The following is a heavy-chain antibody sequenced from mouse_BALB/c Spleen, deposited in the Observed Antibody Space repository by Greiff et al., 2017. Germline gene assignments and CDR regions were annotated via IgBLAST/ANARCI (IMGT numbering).Heavy chain of an antibody. D-gene: IGHD1-1*02. CDR3: ARNYYDYAMDY. CDR2: IWAGGST. Sequence: VKLMESGPGLVAPSQSLSITCTVSGFSLTSYGVHWVRQPPGKGLEWLGVIWAGGSTNYNSALMSRLSISKDNSKSQVFLKMNSLQTDDTAMYYCARNYYDYAMDYWGQGPSVTVSS. V-gene: IGHV2-9*02. CDR1: GFSLTSYG. J-gene: IGHJ4*01.